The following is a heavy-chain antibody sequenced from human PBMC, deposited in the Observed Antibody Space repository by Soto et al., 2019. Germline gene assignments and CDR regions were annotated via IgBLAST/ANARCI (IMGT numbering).Heavy chain of an antibody. V-gene: IGHV4-30-2*01. CDR2: IYHSGST. Sequence: TLSLTCAVSGGSISSGGYSWSWIRQPPGKGLEWIGYIYHSGSTYYNPSLKSRVTISVDRSKNQFSLKLSSVTAADTAVYYCARGRYCSGGSCYSDFDYWGQGTLVTVSS. J-gene: IGHJ4*02. CDR1: GGSISSGGYS. CDR3: ARGRYCSGGSCYSDFDY. D-gene: IGHD2-15*01.